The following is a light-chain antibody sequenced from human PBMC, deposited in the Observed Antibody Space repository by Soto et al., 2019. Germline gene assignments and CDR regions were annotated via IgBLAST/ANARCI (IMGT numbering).Light chain of an antibody. V-gene: IGKV3-15*01. Sequence: LSPGERATLSCRASQSVSIDLAWYQQRPGQAPRLLIYGASTRATGIPARFSGSGSGTEFTLTISSLQSEDFAVYYCQQYNNWPPWTFGQGTKVDIK. CDR3: QQYNNWPPWT. CDR1: QSVSID. J-gene: IGKJ1*01. CDR2: GAS.